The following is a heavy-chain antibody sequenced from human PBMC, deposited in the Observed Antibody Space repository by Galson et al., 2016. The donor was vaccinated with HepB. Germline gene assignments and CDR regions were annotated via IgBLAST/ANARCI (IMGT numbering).Heavy chain of an antibody. CDR1: GFTFSSCW. CDR3: AREVGDSSGYYYYWYFDL. J-gene: IGHJ2*01. D-gene: IGHD3-22*01. CDR2: IKQDGSEK. V-gene: IGHV3-7*01. Sequence: SLRLSCAASGFTFSSCWMSWVRQAPGKGLEWVANIKQDGSEKYYVDSVKGRFTISRDNAKNSLYLQMNSLRAEDTAVYYCAREVGDSSGYYYYWYFDLWGRGTLVTVSS.